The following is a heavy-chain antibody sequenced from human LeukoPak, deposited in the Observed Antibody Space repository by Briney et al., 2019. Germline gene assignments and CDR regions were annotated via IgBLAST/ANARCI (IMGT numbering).Heavy chain of an antibody. J-gene: IGHJ4*02. CDR2: IYYSGST. CDR3: ARAPSPLAVAGTDY. V-gene: IGHV4-59*01. Sequence: SETLSLTCTVSGGSISSYYWSWIRQPPGKGLEWIGYIYYSGSTNYNPSLKSRVTISVDTSKNQFSLKLSSVTAADTAVYYCARAPSPLAVAGTDYWGQGTLVTVSS. D-gene: IGHD6-19*01. CDR1: GGSISSYY.